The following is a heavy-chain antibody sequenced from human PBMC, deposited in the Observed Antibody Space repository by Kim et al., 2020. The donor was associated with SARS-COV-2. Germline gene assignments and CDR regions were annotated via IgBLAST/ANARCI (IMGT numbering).Heavy chain of an antibody. CDR2: IYYSGST. CDR1: GGSISSYY. Sequence: SETLSLICTVSGGSISSYYWSWIRQPPGKGLEWIGYIYYSGSTNYNPSLKSRVTISVDTSKNQFSLKLSSVTAADTAVYYCARKVGNWFDPWGQGTLVTVSS. CDR3: ARKVGNWFDP. J-gene: IGHJ5*02. V-gene: IGHV4-59*01.